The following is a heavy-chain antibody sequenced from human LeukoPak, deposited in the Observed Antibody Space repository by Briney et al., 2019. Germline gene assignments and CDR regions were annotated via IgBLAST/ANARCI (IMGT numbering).Heavy chain of an antibody. V-gene: IGHV3-30*04. Sequence: GGSLRLSCAASGFTFSSYAMHWVRQAPGKGLEWVAVISYDGSNKYYADSVKGRFTISRDNSKNTLYLQMNSLRAEDTAVYYCARDLGGWYFKYYFDYWGQGTLVTVSS. D-gene: IGHD6-19*01. CDR3: ARDLGGWYFKYYFDY. CDR2: ISYDGSNK. J-gene: IGHJ4*02. CDR1: GFTFSSYA.